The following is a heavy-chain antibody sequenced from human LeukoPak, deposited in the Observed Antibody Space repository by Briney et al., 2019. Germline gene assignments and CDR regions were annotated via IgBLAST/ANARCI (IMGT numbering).Heavy chain of an antibody. CDR3: ARDSGLPYNWFDP. CDR1: GYTFTSYG. J-gene: IGHJ5*02. V-gene: IGHV1-69*13. CDR2: IIPIFGTA. D-gene: IGHD1-26*01. Sequence: GASVKVSCKASGYTFTSYGISWVRQAPGQGLEWMGGIIPIFGTANYAQKFQGRVTITADESTSTAYMELSSLRSEDTAVYYCARDSGLPYNWFDPWGQGTLVTVSS.